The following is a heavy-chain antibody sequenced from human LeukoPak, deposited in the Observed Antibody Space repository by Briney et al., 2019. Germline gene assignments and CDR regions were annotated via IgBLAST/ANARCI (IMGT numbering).Heavy chain of an antibody. J-gene: IGHJ5*02. Sequence: SETLSLTCTVSGGSISSSSYYWGWIRQPPGKGLERIGYIYYSGSTYYNPSLKSRVTISVDTSKNQFSLKLSSVTAADTAVYYCARAVVVPAAIILDPWGQGTLVTVSS. CDR3: ARAVVVPAAIILDP. D-gene: IGHD2-2*01. CDR1: GGSISSSSYY. V-gene: IGHV4-30-4*08. CDR2: IYYSGST.